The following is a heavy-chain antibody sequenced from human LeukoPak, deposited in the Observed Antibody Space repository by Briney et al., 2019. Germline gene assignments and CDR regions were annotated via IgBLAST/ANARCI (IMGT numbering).Heavy chain of an antibody. CDR2: ISGGGDTT. V-gene: IGHV3-23*01. J-gene: IGHJ4*02. Sequence: TFXXXAMSWVRQAPGKGLEWVSSISGGGDTTNYADSVKGRFTISRDDSKSIAYLQMNSLKTEDTAVYYCTRDQTPYYWGQGTLVTVSS. CDR1: TFXXXA. CDR3: TRDQTPYY.